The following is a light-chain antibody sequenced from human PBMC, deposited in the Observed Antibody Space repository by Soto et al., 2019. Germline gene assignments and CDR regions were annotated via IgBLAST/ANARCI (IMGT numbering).Light chain of an antibody. V-gene: IGKV1-5*01. CDR2: DAS. Sequence: DIQMTQSPSSLSASVGDIFTITCRASQTISSWLAWYKQKPGKAPKPLIYDASSLESGVPSRLSGSGSGTEFTLTISSMKPDDFATYYCQQYNSYSTFGQGTKVDIK. CDR3: QQYNSYST. CDR1: QTISSW. J-gene: IGKJ1*01.